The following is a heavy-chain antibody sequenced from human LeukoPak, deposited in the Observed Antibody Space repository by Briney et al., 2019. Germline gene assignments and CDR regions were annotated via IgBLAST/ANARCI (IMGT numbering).Heavy chain of an antibody. Sequence: SETLSLTCAVYGGSLSGYYWSWIRQPPGKGLEWIGEINHSGSTNYNPSLKSRVTISVDTSKNQFSLKLSSVTAADTAVYYCARAGKVVPYYYCMDVWGKGTTVTVSS. J-gene: IGHJ6*03. CDR1: GGSLSGYY. V-gene: IGHV4-34*01. CDR2: INHSGST. CDR3: ARAGKVVPYYYCMDV.